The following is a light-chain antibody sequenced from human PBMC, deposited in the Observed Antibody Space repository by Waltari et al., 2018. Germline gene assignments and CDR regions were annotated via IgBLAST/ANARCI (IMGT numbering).Light chain of an antibody. Sequence: DIVMTQSPDSLAVSLGERATINCKSSQSVLYSSNNKNYLAWYQQKPGQPPKLLIYWASTRESGVPDRFSGSGSGTDFTLTISSLQAEDVAVYYCQHGWTFGQGTKVEIK. V-gene: IGKV4-1*01. CDR2: WAS. J-gene: IGKJ1*01. CDR1: QSVLYSSNNKNY. CDR3: QHGWT.